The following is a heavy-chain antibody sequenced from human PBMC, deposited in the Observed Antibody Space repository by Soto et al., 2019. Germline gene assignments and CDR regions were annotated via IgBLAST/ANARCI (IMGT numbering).Heavy chain of an antibody. CDR3: ARGGDGQEGMDV. V-gene: IGHV3-48*02. D-gene: IGHD3-16*01. CDR1: GLSLSTYS. Sequence: EVQLVESGGGLVQRGGSPRLSCAASGLSLSTYSLNWVRQAPRKGLEWVSYISGSSDTIYYADSVKGQFTITRDNAKNTLYLQMNRRRDDYAAVYVCARGGDGQEGMDVWGQGTTVTVSS. CDR2: ISGSSDTI. J-gene: IGHJ6*02.